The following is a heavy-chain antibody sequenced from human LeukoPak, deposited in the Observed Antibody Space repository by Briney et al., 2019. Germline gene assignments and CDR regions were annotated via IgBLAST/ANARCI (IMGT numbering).Heavy chain of an antibody. V-gene: IGHV3-74*01. J-gene: IGHJ6*02. CDR2: INSDGSST. D-gene: IGHD6-19*01. Sequence: QPGGSLRLSCAASGFTFSSYWMHWVRQAPGKGLVWVSRINSDGSSTSYADSVKGRFTISRDNAKNTLYLQMNSLRAEDTAVYYCARDQHSSRYSSGWYGEVRNYYYYGMDVWGQGTTVTVSS. CDR3: ARDQHSSRYSSGWYGEVRNYYYYGMDV. CDR1: GFTFSSYW.